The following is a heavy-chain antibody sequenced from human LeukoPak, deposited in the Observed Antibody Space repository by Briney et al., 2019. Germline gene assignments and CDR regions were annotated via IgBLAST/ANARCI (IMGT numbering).Heavy chain of an antibody. D-gene: IGHD3-22*01. CDR1: GFTFSSYV. CDR3: AKAPSYGSSGYYSDY. V-gene: IGHV3-23*01. CDR2: ISGSGVST. Sequence: PGGSLRLSCAASGFTFSSYVMTWVRQAPGQGLEWVSAISGSGVSTYYADSVKGRFTISRDNSRNTLYLQMDSLRAEDTALYYCAKAPSYGSSGYYSDYWGQGTLVTVSS. J-gene: IGHJ4*02.